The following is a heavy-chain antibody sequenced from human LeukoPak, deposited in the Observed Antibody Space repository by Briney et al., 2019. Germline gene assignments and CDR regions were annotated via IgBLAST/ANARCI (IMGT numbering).Heavy chain of an antibody. CDR2: ITASSSYT. D-gene: IGHD3-10*01. J-gene: IGHJ4*02. Sequence: GGSLRLSCAASGFTFSTYSMNWVRQAPGKGLEWVSSITASSSYTYYADSVKGRFTISRDNTKNSLYLQMSSLRAEDTGIYYCAREDYYESGTDDYGGQGTLVTVFS. V-gene: IGHV3-21*01. CDR3: AREDYYESGTDDY. CDR1: GFTFSTYS.